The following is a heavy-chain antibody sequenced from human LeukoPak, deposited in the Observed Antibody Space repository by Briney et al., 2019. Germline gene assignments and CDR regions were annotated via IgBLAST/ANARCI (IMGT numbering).Heavy chain of an antibody. Sequence: GGSLRLSCAASGFTFDDYAMHWVRQAPGKGLEWVSGISWNSGSIGYADSVKGRFTVSRDNAKNSLYLQMNSLRAEDTALYYCAKDTSQQWLVGAFDYWGQGTLVTVSS. D-gene: IGHD6-19*01. V-gene: IGHV3-9*01. CDR1: GFTFDDYA. CDR2: ISWNSGSI. J-gene: IGHJ4*02. CDR3: AKDTSQQWLVGAFDY.